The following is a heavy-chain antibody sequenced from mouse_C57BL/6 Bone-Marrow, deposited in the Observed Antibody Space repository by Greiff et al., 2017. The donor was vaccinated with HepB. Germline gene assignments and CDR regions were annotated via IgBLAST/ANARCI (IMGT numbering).Heavy chain of an antibody. V-gene: IGHV1-69*01. CDR3: AKGNENFDY. CDR2: IDPSDSYT. D-gene: IGHD2-1*01. J-gene: IGHJ2*01. CDR1: GYTFTSYW. Sequence: VQLQQSGAELVMPGASVKLSCKASGYTFTSYWMHWVKQRPGQGLEWIGEIDPSDSYTNYNQKFKGKSTLTVDKSSSTAYMQLSSLTSEDSAVYYCAKGNENFDYWGQGTTLTVSS.